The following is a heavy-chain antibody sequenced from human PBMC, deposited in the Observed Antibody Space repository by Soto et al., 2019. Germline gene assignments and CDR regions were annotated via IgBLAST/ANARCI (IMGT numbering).Heavy chain of an antibody. Sequence: QVQLVESGGGVVQPGRSLRLSCAASGFTFSSYGMHWVRQAPGKGLEWVAVIWYDGSNKYYADSVKGRFTISRDNSKNTVYLQMNILRAEDTAVYYCARDGRIAAAGNSYYYYGMDVWGQGTTVTVSS. J-gene: IGHJ6*02. CDR2: IWYDGSNK. CDR1: GFTFSSYG. CDR3: ARDGRIAAAGNSYYYYGMDV. D-gene: IGHD6-13*01. V-gene: IGHV3-33*01.